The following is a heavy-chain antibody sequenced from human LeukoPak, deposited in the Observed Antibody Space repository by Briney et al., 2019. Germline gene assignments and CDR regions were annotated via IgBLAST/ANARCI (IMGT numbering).Heavy chain of an antibody. D-gene: IGHD6-19*01. CDR3: ARSIAVAGSFDY. V-gene: IGHV5-51*01. CDR1: GYSFTSYW. J-gene: IGHJ4*02. CDR2: TYPGDSET. Sequence: GESLKISCKGSGYSFTSYWIGWVRQMPGKGLEWMGITYPGDSETRYSPSFQGQVTISADKSITTAYLQWSSLKASDTAMYYCARSIAVAGSFDYWGQGTLVTVSS.